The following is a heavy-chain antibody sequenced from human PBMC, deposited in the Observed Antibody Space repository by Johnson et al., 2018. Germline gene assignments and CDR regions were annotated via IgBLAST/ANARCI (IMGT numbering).Heavy chain of an antibody. J-gene: IGHJ1*01. V-gene: IGHV3-9*01. Sequence: VQLVESGGGLVQPGRSLRLSCAASGFTFDDYAMHWVRPAPGKGLEWVSGISWNRGSIGNADSVEGRFTISRANAKNSLYLQMNSLRPEDTALYDRAKAPVGWLGEGAEYFQHWGQGTLVTVSS. CDR1: GFTFDDYA. CDR2: ISWNRGSI. D-gene: IGHD3-3*01. CDR3: AKAPVGWLGEGAEYFQH.